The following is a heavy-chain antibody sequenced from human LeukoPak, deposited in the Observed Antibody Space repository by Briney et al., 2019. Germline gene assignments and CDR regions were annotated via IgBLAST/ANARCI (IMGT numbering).Heavy chain of an antibody. J-gene: IGHJ4*02. Sequence: GGSLRLSCAASGFTSSSYAMSWVRQAPGKGLEWVSAISGSGGSTYYADSVKGRFTISRDNSKNTLYLQMNSLRAEDTAVYYCAKDADSGSYYPPAEGSFDYWGQGTLVTVSS. D-gene: IGHD3-10*01. CDR3: AKDADSGSYYPPAEGSFDY. CDR2: ISGSGGST. CDR1: GFTSSSYA. V-gene: IGHV3-23*01.